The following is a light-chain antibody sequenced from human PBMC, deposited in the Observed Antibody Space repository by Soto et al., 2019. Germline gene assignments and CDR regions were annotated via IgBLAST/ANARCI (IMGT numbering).Light chain of an antibody. J-gene: IGLJ2*01. CDR1: SSDVGGYNY. CDR3: SSYAGSNNLPVV. Sequence: QSALTQPPSASGSPGQSVTISCTGTSSDVGGYNYVSWYQQHPGKAPKLMIYEVNKRPSGVPDRFSGSKSGNTASLTVSGLQAEDEADYFCSSYAGSNNLPVVFGGGTKVTVL. V-gene: IGLV2-8*01. CDR2: EVN.